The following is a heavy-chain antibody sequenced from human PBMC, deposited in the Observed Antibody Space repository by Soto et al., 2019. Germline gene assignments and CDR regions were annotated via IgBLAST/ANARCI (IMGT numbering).Heavy chain of an antibody. D-gene: IGHD3-16*01. CDR2: YYDSGKS. Sequence: SETLSLTCTVSGGSISNYYWSWIRQTPGKGLEWIANYYDSGKSNYNPSLKGQVIISVDTPKNPFSLRWTTVTAADTAVYYCANGGRHGRCDWFDHWGQGTPVTVSS. J-gene: IGHJ5*02. CDR1: GGSISNYY. V-gene: IGHV4-59*01. CDR3: ANGGRHGRCDWFDH.